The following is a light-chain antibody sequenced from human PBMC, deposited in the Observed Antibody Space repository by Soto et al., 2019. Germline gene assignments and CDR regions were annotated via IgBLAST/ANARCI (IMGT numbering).Light chain of an antibody. CDR1: SSDVGGSDH. J-gene: IGLJ1*01. V-gene: IGLV2-14*01. CDR3: SSYTATMTYV. Sequence: QSALTQPASVSQSPGQSIAISCTGSSSDVGGSDHVSWFQQHPGKAPKLLIYEVTNRPSGVSNRFSGSKSGNTSSLTISGLQAEDEADYYCSSYTATMTYVFGTGTKLTVL. CDR2: EVT.